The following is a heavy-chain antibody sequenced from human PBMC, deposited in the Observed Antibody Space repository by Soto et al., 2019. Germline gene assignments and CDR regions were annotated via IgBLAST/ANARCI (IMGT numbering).Heavy chain of an antibody. CDR2: IYYSGST. Sequence: QVQLQESGPGLVKPSQTLSLTCTVSGGSISSGDYYWSWIRQPPGKGLEGIGYIYYSGSTYYNPSLKSRVTISVDTSKNQFSLKLSSVTAADTAVYYCARAKMLGVGATYYFDYWGQGTLVTVSS. D-gene: IGHD1-26*01. CDR3: ARAKMLGVGATYYFDY. J-gene: IGHJ4*02. V-gene: IGHV4-30-4*01. CDR1: GGSISSGDYY.